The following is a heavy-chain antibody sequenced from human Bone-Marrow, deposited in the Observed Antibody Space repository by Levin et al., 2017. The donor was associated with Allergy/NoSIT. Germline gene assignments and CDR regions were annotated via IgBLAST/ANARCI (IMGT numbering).Heavy chain of an antibody. CDR1: GFTFGDYA. Sequence: QAGGSLRLSCAASGFTFGDYAMHWVRQVPGKGLEWVSGISWNSGSLGYAESVKGRLTISRDNAKNSLYLQMSSLRPEDTALYFCTKDSHYYYDSIDNWFDPWGQGTLVTVSS. V-gene: IGHV3-9*01. CDR3: TKDSHYYYDSIDNWFDP. J-gene: IGHJ5*02. CDR2: ISWNSGSL. D-gene: IGHD3-22*01.